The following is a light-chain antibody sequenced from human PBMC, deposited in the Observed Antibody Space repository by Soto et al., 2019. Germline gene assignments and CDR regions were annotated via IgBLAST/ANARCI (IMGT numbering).Light chain of an antibody. CDR1: SSDVGGYNH. V-gene: IGLV2-14*03. J-gene: IGLJ1*01. Sequence: QSVLTQPASVSGSPGQSITISCTGTSSDVGGYNHVSWYQHHPGKAPKVIIYDVSNRPSGVSNRFSGSKSGNTASLTFSGLQADYEADYYCSSYTSSSTYVFGTGTNVTVL. CDR2: DVS. CDR3: SSYTSSSTYV.